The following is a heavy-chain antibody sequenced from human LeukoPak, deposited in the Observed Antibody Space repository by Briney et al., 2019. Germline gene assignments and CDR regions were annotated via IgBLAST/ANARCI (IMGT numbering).Heavy chain of an antibody. CDR2: IRYDGSNK. Sequence: GGSLRLSCAASGFTFSKYAMHWVRQAPGKGLEWVAFIRYDGSNKYYADSVKGRFTISRDNSKNTLYLQMSSLRAEDTALYYCAKEAGESSSLDYWGQGTLVTVSS. CDR1: GFTFSKYA. V-gene: IGHV3-30*02. D-gene: IGHD6-13*01. J-gene: IGHJ4*02. CDR3: AKEAGESSSLDY.